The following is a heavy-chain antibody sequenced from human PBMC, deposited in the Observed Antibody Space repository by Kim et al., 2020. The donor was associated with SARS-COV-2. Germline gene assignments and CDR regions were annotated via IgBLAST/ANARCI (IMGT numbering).Heavy chain of an antibody. CDR2: FDPEDGET. CDR3: ANSTTVATSGWFNP. V-gene: IGHV1-24*01. J-gene: IGHJ5*02. CDR1: GYTLTGLS. D-gene: IGHD4-17*01. Sequence: ASVKVSCKVSGYTLTGLSMNWVRHAPGKGLEWMGGFDPEDGETIYAQKFQGRVTMTEDTSTDTAFMELNSLRSEDTAVYYCANSTTVATSGWFNPWGHGT.